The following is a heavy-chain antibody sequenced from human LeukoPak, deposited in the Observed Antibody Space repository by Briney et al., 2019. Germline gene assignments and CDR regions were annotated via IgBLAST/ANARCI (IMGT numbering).Heavy chain of an antibody. Sequence: PGGSLRLSCAASGFTFSGNGMSRVRQAPGKGPEWVSGVTGDGATTSYADSVKGRFTISRDNSKNTVYLQMNSLRAEDTAFYYCAKMQGYLDYWSQGTLVTVSA. J-gene: IGHJ4*02. CDR3: AKMQGYLDY. CDR2: VTGDGATT. CDR1: GFTFSGNG. V-gene: IGHV3-23*01.